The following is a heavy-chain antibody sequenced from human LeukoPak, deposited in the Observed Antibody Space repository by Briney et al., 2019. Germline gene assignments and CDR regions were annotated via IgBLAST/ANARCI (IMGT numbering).Heavy chain of an antibody. Sequence: SETLSLICAVYGGSFSGYYWSWIRQPPGKGLEWIGEINHSGSTNYNPSLKSRVTISVDTSKNQFSLKLSSVTAADTAVYYCARGASYSSNWPLDYWGQGTLVTVSS. CDR3: ARGASYSSNWPLDY. CDR2: INHSGST. V-gene: IGHV4-34*01. J-gene: IGHJ4*02. D-gene: IGHD6-13*01. CDR1: GGSFSGYY.